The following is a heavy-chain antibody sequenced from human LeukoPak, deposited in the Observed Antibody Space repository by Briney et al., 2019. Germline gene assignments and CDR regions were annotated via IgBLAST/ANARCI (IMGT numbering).Heavy chain of an antibody. Sequence: GGSLRLSCAASGFTFSSYSMNWVRQAPGKGLEWVSSISSSSSYIYYADSVKGRFTISRDNAKNSLYLQMNSLRAEDTAVYYCARDLTYYDSSGYGDYYFDYWGQGTLVTVSS. CDR1: GFTFSSYS. CDR3: ARDLTYYDSSGYGDYYFDY. J-gene: IGHJ4*02. D-gene: IGHD3-22*01. V-gene: IGHV3-21*04. CDR2: ISSSSSYI.